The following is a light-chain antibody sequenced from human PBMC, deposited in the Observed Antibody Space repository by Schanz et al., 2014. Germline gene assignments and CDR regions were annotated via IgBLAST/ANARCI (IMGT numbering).Light chain of an antibody. Sequence: EVVMTQSPATLSVSPGERVTLSCRASQSIGTNLAWYQQKLGQAPRLLVYGASTRATGLPARFSGGGSGTQFTLTITSLQSDDFAVYCCQQYDAWPRTFGQGTKLESK. CDR2: GAS. CDR3: QQYDAWPRT. CDR1: QSIGTN. V-gene: IGKV3-15*01. J-gene: IGKJ2*01.